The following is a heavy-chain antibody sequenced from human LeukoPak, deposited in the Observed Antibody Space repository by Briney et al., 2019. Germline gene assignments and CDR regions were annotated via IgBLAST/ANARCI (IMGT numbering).Heavy chain of an antibody. D-gene: IGHD3-22*01. CDR3: IRNHDNSGYYFDY. CDR1: GFTFSGSA. V-gene: IGHV3-73*01. Sequence: GGSLRLSCAASGFTFSGSAIHWVRQASGKGLDWVGRIRSEANSYATTYAASVNGRFTISRDDSKNTAYLQMDSLKTEDTAMYYCIRNHDNSGYYFDYWGQGTLVTVSS. J-gene: IGHJ4*02. CDR2: IRSEANSYAT.